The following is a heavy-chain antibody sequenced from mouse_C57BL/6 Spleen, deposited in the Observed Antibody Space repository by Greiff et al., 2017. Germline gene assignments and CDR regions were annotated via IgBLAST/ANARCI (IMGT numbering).Heavy chain of an antibody. Sequence: QVQLQQPGAELVKPGASVKLSCKASGYTFTSYWMHWVKQRPGQGLEWIGMIHPNSGSTNYNEKFKSKATLTVDKSSSTAYMQLSSLTSEDSAVYYCARDERVWEFDYWGQGTTLTVSS. V-gene: IGHV1-64*01. CDR2: IHPNSGST. CDR3: ARDERVWEFDY. D-gene: IGHD4-1*01. J-gene: IGHJ2*01. CDR1: GYTFTSYW.